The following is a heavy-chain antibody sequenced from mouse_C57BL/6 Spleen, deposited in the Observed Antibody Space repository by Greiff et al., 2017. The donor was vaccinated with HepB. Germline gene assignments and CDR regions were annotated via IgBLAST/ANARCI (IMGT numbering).Heavy chain of an antibody. CDR3: TRAYYGNFAY. CDR2: IDPETGGT. V-gene: IGHV1-15*01. Sequence: LVESGAELVRPGASVTLSCKASGYTFTDYEMHWVKQTPVHGLEWIGAIDPETGGTAYNQKFKGKAILTADKSSSTAYMELRSLTSEDSAVYYCTRAYYGNFAYWGQGTLVTVSA. D-gene: IGHD2-10*01. CDR1: GYTFTDYE. J-gene: IGHJ3*01.